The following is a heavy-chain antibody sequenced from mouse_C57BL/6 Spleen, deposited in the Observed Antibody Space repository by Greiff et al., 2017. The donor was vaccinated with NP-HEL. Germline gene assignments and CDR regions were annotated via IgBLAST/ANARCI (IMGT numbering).Heavy chain of an antibody. CDR1: GYTFTEYT. CDR2: FYPGSGSI. CDR3: ARHEDRVHYDYDGGFAY. J-gene: IGHJ3*01. D-gene: IGHD2-4*01. V-gene: IGHV1-62-2*01. Sequence: QVQLQQSGAELVKPGASVKLSCKASGYTFTEYTIHWVKQRSGQGLEWIGWFYPGSGSIRYNEKFKDKATLTADKSSSTVYMELSRLTSEDSAVYFCARHEDRVHYDYDGGFAYWGQGTLVTVSA.